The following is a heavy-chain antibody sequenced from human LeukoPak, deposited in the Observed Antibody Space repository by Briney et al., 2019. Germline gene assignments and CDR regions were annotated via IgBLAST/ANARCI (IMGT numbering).Heavy chain of an antibody. CDR1: GFTFTTYA. CDR3: AKALTSGWYLFDY. Sequence: PGGSLRLSCAASGFTFTTYAMNWVRQAPGKGLEWVSAISGGSTYYTDPVKGRFTISRDNSKNTLYLQMNSLRGEDTAVYYCAKALTSGWYLFDYWGQGTLVTVSS. CDR2: ISGGST. D-gene: IGHD6-19*01. J-gene: IGHJ4*02. V-gene: IGHV3-23*01.